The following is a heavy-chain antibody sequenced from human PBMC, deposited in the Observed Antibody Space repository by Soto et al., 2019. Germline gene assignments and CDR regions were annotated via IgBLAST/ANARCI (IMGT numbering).Heavy chain of an antibody. D-gene: IGHD2-15*01. Sequence: QVQLVQSGAEVKKPGSSVKVSCKASGGTFSSYAISWVRQAPGQGLEWMGGIIPIFGTANYAQKFQGRVTITADEATSTAYMELSSLRSEDTAVYYCARRRCSGGSCYRGNWFDPWGQGTLVTVSS. V-gene: IGHV1-69*01. CDR2: IIPIFGTA. CDR3: ARRRCSGGSCYRGNWFDP. J-gene: IGHJ5*02. CDR1: GGTFSSYA.